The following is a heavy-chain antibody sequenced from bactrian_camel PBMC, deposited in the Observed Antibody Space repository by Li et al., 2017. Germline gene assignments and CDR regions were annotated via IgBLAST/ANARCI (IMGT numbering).Heavy chain of an antibody. D-gene: IGHD4*01. CDR1: GYISGSYC. CDR2: IVIRDGRT. Sequence: VQLVESGGASVQSGGSLKLSCKVSGYISGSYCMGWFRRTDEQEREGLAAIVIRDGRTYTADSVKGRFTISQDSTKNTVYLQMNSLKHEDTAVYYCVREDYVDNDPDHRFNYWGQGTQVTVS. J-gene: IGHJ4*01. CDR3: VREDYVDNDPDHRFNY. V-gene: IGHV3S63*01.